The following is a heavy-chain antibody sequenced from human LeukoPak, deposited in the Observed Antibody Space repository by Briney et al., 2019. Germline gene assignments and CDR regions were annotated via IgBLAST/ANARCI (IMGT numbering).Heavy chain of an antibody. V-gene: IGHV4-59*01. CDR2: VYYSGTT. CDR3: ARVSGYGGNSFSSY. J-gene: IGHJ4*02. Sequence: SETLSLTCTVSGGSISSYYWSWIRQPPGKGLEWIGYVYYSGTTNYNPSLKSRVIISVDTSKNQFSLKLSPVIAADTAVYYCARVSGYGGNSFSSYWGQGTLVTVSS. D-gene: IGHD4-23*01. CDR1: GGSISSYY.